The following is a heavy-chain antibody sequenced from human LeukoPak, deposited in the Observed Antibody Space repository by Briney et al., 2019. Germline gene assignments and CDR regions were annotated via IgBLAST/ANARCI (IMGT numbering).Heavy chain of an antibody. CDR2: IYHSGST. CDR3: ARGLSLLGSEEGLPLGY. Sequence: SETLSLTCAVSGGSISSGGYSWSWIRQPPGKGLEWIGYIYHSGSTYYNPSLKSRVTISVDRSKNQFSLKLSSVTAADTAVYYCARGLSLLGSEEGLPLGYWGQGSLVTVSS. CDR1: GGSISSGGYS. J-gene: IGHJ4*02. D-gene: IGHD2-21*01. V-gene: IGHV4-30-2*01.